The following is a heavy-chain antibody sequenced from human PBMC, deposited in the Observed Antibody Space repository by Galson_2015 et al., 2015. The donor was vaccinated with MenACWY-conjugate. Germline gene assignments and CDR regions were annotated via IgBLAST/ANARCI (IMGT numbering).Heavy chain of an antibody. CDR2: ITGGGDST. CDR3: AKDLSSGWYEPFDY. J-gene: IGHJ4*02. V-gene: IGHV3-23*01. CDR1: GFSFSNYA. D-gene: IGHD6-19*01. Sequence: RLSCAASGFSFSNYAMNWVRQAPGKGLEWVSAITGGGDSTYYADSVKGRFTISRDNSKNTLYLQMNSLRAEDTAIYYCAKDLSSGWYEPFDYWGQGTLVTVSS.